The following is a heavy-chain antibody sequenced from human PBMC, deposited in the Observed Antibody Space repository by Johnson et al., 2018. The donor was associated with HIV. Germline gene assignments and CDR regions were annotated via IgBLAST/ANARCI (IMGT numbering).Heavy chain of an antibody. J-gene: IGHJ3*02. V-gene: IGHV3-66*02. Sequence: EVQLVESGGDLIKPGGYLRLSCAASNFTFKDYYMNWIRQAPGKGLEWVSTVSDGAGNTYYADSVKGRFTISRDNSKNTLYLQMNSLRAEDTAVYYCVRPAAAGRDDAFDIWGQGTMVTVSS. D-gene: IGHD6-13*01. CDR1: NFTFKDYY. CDR2: TVSDGAGNT. CDR3: VRPAAAGRDDAFDI.